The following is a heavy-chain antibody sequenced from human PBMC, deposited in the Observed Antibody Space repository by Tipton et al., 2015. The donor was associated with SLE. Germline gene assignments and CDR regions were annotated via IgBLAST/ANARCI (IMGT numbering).Heavy chain of an antibody. D-gene: IGHD4-23*01. V-gene: IGHV4-61*09. CDR3: ARFGGNSDY. CDR2: IYTSGST. J-gene: IGHJ4*02. CDR1: GGSISSGSYY. Sequence: TLSLTCTVSGGSISSGSYYWSWIRQPAGKGLEWLGYIYTSGSTNYNPSLKSQVTISVDTSKNQFSLKLSAVTAADTAVYYCARFGGNSDYWGQGTLVTVSS.